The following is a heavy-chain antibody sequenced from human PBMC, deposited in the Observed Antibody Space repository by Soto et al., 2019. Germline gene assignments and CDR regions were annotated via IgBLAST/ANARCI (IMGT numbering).Heavy chain of an antibody. Sequence: SETLSLTCTVSGGSISSYYWSWIRQPPGKGLEWIGYIYYSGSTNYNPSLKSRVTISVDTSKNQFSLKLSSVTAADTAVYYCARVTRDGWYYYYYMDVWGKGTTVTVSS. CDR1: GGSISSYY. D-gene: IGHD4-17*01. V-gene: IGHV4-59*01. J-gene: IGHJ6*03. CDR3: ARVTRDGWYYYYYMDV. CDR2: IYYSGST.